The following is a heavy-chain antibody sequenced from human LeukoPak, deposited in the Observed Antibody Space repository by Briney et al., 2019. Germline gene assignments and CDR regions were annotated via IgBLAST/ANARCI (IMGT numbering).Heavy chain of an antibody. V-gene: IGHV1-2*04. J-gene: IGHJ5*02. CDR3: ARGGSSGSYYNARNWFDP. D-gene: IGHD3-10*01. CDR2: INPNSGGT. Sequence: ASVKVSCKASGYTFTGYYMHWVRQAPGQGLEWMGWINPNSGGTNYAQKFQGWVTMTRDTSISTAYMELSRLRSDDTAVYYCARGGSSGSYYNARNWFDPWGQGTLVTVSS. CDR1: GYTFTGYY.